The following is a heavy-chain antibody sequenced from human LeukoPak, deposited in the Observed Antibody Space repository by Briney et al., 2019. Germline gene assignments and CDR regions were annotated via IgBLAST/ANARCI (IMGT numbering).Heavy chain of an antibody. V-gene: IGHV1-46*01. Sequence: GASVKVSCKASGYTLTSYYIHWVRQAPGQGLEWMGMINPSGGSTNYAQKFQGRVTMTRDTSTSTVYMELSSLRSDDTAVYYCARASVSAAGDYWGQGTLVTVSS. CDR3: ARASVSAAGDY. CDR1: GYTLTSYY. D-gene: IGHD6-13*01. J-gene: IGHJ4*02. CDR2: INPSGGST.